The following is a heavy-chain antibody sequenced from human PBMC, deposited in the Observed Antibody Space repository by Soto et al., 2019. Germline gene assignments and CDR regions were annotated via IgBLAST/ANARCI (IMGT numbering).Heavy chain of an antibody. Sequence: GGSLRLCCAASGFTFSSYGMHWVRQAPGKGLEWVAVIWYDGSNKYYADSVKGRFTISRDNSKNTLYLQMNSLRAEDTAVYYCARDRIAAAGTPFGMDVWGQGTTVTVSS. CDR3: ARDRIAAAGTPFGMDV. CDR1: GFTFSSYG. D-gene: IGHD6-13*01. V-gene: IGHV3-33*01. CDR2: IWYDGSNK. J-gene: IGHJ6*02.